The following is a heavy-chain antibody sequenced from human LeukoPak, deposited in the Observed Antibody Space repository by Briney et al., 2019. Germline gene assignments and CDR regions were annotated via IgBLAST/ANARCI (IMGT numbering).Heavy chain of an antibody. D-gene: IGHD2/OR15-2a*01. V-gene: IGHV4-34*01. J-gene: IGHJ6*02. CDR1: GGSFSGYY. CDR2: ITHSGST. Sequence: SETLSLTCAVYGGSFSGYYWSWIRKPPGKGLEWIGEITHSGSTNYNPSLKSRVTISVDTSTNQFSLRLSSVTAADTAVYYCAREAPTSSNYYYYGMDVWGQGTTVTVSS. CDR3: AREAPTSSNYYYYGMDV.